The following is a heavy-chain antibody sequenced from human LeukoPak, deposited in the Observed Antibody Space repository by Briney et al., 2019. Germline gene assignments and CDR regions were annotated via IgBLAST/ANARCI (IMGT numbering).Heavy chain of an antibody. Sequence: GGSLRLSCAASGFTFSSYSMNWVRQAPGKGLEWVSSISSSSSYIHYADSVKGRFTISRDNAKNSLYLQMNSLRAEDTAVYYCARAGGYGNNLGFDPWGQGTLVTVSS. V-gene: IGHV3-21*01. D-gene: IGHD4-11*01. CDR3: ARAGGYGNNLGFDP. CDR2: ISSSSSYI. J-gene: IGHJ5*02. CDR1: GFTFSSYS.